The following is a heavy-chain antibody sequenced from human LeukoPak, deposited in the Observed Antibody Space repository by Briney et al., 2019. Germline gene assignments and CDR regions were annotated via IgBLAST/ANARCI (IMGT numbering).Heavy chain of an antibody. CDR1: GFTFGDYD. V-gene: IGHV3-43*02. J-gene: IGHJ4*02. Sequence: GGSLRFSCAASGFTFGDYDMHWVRQAPGKGLEWVSLIRADGATTRYTDSVKGRFTISRDNSKDSLYLQMNSLRTEDTALYYCARDNTGSYEYWGQGTLVTVSP. D-gene: IGHD1-26*01. CDR2: IRADGATT. CDR3: ARDNTGSYEY.